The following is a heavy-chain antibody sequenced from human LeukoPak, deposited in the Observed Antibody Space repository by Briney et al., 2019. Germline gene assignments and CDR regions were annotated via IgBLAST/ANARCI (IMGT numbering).Heavy chain of an antibody. CDR3: AKDWARARDYYYYMDV. V-gene: IGHV3-33*06. CDR1: GFTFSSYG. Sequence: GGSLRLSCAASGFTFSSYGMHWVRQAPGKGLEGVAVIWYDGSNKYYADSVKGRFTISRDNSKNTLYLQMNSLRAEDTAVYYCAKDWARARDYYYYMDVWGKGTTVTVSS. CDR2: IWYDGSNK. D-gene: IGHD3-16*01. J-gene: IGHJ6*03.